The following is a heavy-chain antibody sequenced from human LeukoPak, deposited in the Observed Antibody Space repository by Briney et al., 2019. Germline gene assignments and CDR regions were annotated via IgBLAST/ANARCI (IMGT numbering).Heavy chain of an antibody. J-gene: IGHJ6*02. CDR1: GFTVSSTY. V-gene: IGHV3-53*01. CDR2: IYSGGKV. CDR3: ARDCSTSCYYDYYYGMDV. Sequence: PGGSLRLSCAASGFTVSSTYMSWVRQAPGKGLEWVSVIYSGGKVYYIDSVKGRFTISRDNAKNSLYLQMNSLRAEDTAVYYCARDCSTSCYYDYYYGMDVWGQGTTVTVSS. D-gene: IGHD2-2*01.